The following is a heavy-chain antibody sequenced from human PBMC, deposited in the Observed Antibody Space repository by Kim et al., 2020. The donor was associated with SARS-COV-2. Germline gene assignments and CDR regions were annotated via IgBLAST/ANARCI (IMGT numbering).Heavy chain of an antibody. V-gene: IGHV4-34*01. J-gene: IGHJ6*02. CDR3: AGRGRGRSRTKAVVGMDV. CDR1: GGSFSGYY. CDR2: INHSGST. D-gene: IGHD2-15*01. Sequence: SETLSLTCAVYGGSFSGYYWSWIRQPPGKGLEWIGEINHSGSTNYNPSLKSRVTISVDTSKNQFSLKLSSVTAADTAVYYCAGRGRGRSRTKAVVGMDVWGQGTTVTVSS.